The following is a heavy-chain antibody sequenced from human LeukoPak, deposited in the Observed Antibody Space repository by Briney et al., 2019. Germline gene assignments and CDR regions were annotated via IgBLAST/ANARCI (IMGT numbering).Heavy chain of an antibody. J-gene: IGHJ3*02. CDR1: GYTFTGYY. D-gene: IGHD3-3*01. V-gene: IGHV1-2*02. CDR2: INPNSGGT. CDR3: ARVQRRDYDFWSGYSSAFDI. Sequence: ASVKVSCKASGYTFTGYYMHWVRQAPGQGLEWMGWINPNSGGTNYAQKFQGRVTMTRDTSISTAYMELSRLRSDDTAVYYCARVQRRDYDFWSGYSSAFDIWGQGTMVTVSS.